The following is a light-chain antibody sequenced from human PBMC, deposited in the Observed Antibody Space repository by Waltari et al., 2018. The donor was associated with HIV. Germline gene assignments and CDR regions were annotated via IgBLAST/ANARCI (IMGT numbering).Light chain of an antibody. Sequence: SYVLTQPPSVSVDPGETARNTCGGTNIGSTSVQWYQQKPGQAPVMVIYDDNDRPSGIPERCSGASCGNTATLTSSRVEGGDKDYYYCQVWDTTTDQWVFGGGTELAVL. CDR2: DDN. V-gene: IGLV3-21*04. CDR1: NIGSTS. J-gene: IGLJ3*02. CDR3: QVWDTTTDQWV.